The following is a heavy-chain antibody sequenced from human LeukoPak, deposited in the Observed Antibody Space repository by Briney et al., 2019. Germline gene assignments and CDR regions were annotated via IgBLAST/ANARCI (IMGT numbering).Heavy chain of an antibody. Sequence: SETLSLTCTVSGGSISSGSYYWSWIRQPAGKGLEWIGRIYTSGSTNYNPSLKNRVTISVDTSKNQFSLKLSSVTAADTAVYYCARVVVVPAAPYWFDPWGQGTLVTVSS. CDR3: ARVVVVPAAPYWFDP. CDR2: IYTSGST. CDR1: GGSISSGSYY. V-gene: IGHV4-61*02. D-gene: IGHD2-2*01. J-gene: IGHJ5*02.